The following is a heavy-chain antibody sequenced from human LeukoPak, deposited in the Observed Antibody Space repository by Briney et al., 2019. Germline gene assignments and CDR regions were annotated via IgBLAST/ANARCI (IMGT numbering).Heavy chain of an antibody. CDR1: GFTFSNHW. CDR3: ARTYYDFWSGSRTTYYFDY. CDR2: IKQDGSEK. D-gene: IGHD3-3*01. Sequence: GGSLRLSCAASGFTFSNHWMSWVRQAPGKGLEWVANIKQDGSEKYYVDSVKGRFTISRDNAKNSLYLQMNSLRAEDTAVYYCARTYYDFWSGSRTTYYFDYWGQGTLVTVSS. J-gene: IGHJ4*02. V-gene: IGHV3-7*01.